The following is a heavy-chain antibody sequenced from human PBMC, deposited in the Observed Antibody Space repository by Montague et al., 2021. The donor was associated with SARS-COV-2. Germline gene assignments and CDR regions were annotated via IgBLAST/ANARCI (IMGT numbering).Heavy chain of an antibody. D-gene: IGHD3-16*01. J-gene: IGHJ5*02. Sequence: QSGAEVKKPGESLTISCNASGYIFTKYWIGWVRQMPGKGLEWMGIIYPGDSDTRYSPSFQSQVTMSVDKSISTAYLQWSRLKVSDTAIYFCARVRPHGGSLTLGGFDPWGQGTLVSVAS. V-gene: IGHV5-51*03. CDR3: ARVRPHGGSLTLGGFDP. CDR2: IYPGDSDT. CDR1: GYIFTKYW.